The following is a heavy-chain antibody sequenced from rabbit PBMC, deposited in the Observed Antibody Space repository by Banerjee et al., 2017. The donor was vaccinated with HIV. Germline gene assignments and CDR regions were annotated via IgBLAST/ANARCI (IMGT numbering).Heavy chain of an antibody. Sequence: QEQLEESGGDLVKPGASLTLTCTASGFSFSSSYWICWVRQAPGKGLEWIACIAAGSSGSAYYASWAKGRFTISRASSTTVTLQMTSLTDADTATYFCTRSQVAGAWDLWGQGTLVTVS. V-gene: IGHV1S45*01. J-gene: IGHJ6*01. CDR1: GFSFSSSYW. CDR2: IAAGSSGSA. D-gene: IGHD4-1*01. CDR3: TRSQVAGAWDL.